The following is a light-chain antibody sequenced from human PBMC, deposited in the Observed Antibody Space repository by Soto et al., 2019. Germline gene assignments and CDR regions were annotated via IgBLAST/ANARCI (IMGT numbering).Light chain of an antibody. CDR1: QSISSW. Sequence: DIQMTQSPSSVGDRVTITCRASQSISSWLAWYQQKPGKAPKLLIYKASSLESGVPSRFSGSGSGTEFTLTISSLQPDDFATYYCQQYNDHPWTFAQGTKVEIK. V-gene: IGKV1-5*03. CDR2: KAS. J-gene: IGKJ1*01. CDR3: QQYNDHPWT.